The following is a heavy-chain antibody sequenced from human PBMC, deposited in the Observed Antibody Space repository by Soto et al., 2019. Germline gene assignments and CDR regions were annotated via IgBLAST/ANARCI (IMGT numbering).Heavy chain of an antibody. V-gene: IGHV3-66*01. J-gene: IGHJ4*02. Sequence: EVQLVESGGGLVQPGGSLRLSCAASGLTVSSNYMSWVRQAPGKGLEWVSVIYSGGSTYYADSVKGRFTISRDNSKNTLDLQMNSLRAEDTAVYYCARDFYYYGSGTMGGYFDYWGQGTLVTVSS. CDR3: ARDFYYYGSGTMGGYFDY. CDR1: GLTVSSNY. CDR2: IYSGGST. D-gene: IGHD3-10*01.